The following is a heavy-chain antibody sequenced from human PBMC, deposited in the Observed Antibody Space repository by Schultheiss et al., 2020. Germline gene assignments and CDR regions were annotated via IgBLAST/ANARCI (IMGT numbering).Heavy chain of an antibody. CDR3: ARVDGDSPWYFDY. J-gene: IGHJ4*02. V-gene: IGHV3-21*04. CDR1: GFTFSSYS. D-gene: IGHD2-21*01. Sequence: GESLKISCAASGFTFSSYSMNWVRQAPGKGLEWVSSISSSSSYIYYADSVKGRFTISRDNAKNTLYLQMNSLRAEDTAVYYCARVDGDSPWYFDYWGQGTLVTGSS. CDR2: ISSSSSYI.